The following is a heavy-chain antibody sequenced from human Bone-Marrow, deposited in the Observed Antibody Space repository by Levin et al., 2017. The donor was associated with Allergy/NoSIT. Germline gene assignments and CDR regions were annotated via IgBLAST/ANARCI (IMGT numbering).Heavy chain of an antibody. V-gene: IGHV3-30*18. J-gene: IGHJ4*02. CDR2: ILYDGSVK. Sequence: GGSLRLSCAASGFIFSNSVMLWVRQAPGKGLEWLAVILYDGSVKPYADSVKGRFTISRDNSKNTLVLQMNSLRVEDTAVYFCAKGRGVVDDWGQGTLVTVSS. D-gene: IGHD3-10*01. CDR1: GFIFSNSV. CDR3: AKGRGVVDD.